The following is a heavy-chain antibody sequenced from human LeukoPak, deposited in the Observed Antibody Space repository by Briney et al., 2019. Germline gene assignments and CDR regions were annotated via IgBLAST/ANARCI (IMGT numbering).Heavy chain of an antibody. J-gene: IGHJ6*03. CDR2: INPSGGST. CDR1: GYTFTSYY. Sequence: ASVKVSCKASGYTFTSYYMHWVRQAPGQGLEWMGIINPSGGSTSYAQKFQGRVTMTRDTSTSTVYMELSSLRSEDTAVYYCARDAGLMVRGVIPYYYYYMDVWGKGTTVTISS. D-gene: IGHD3-10*01. CDR3: ARDAGLMVRGVIPYYYYYMDV. V-gene: IGHV1-46*01.